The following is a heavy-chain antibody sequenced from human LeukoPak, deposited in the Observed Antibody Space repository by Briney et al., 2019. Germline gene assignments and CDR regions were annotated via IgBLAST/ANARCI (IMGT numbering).Heavy chain of an antibody. V-gene: IGHV4-39*07. J-gene: IGHJ4*02. CDR3: AKVTSLYLYSSAWPDY. CDR1: GGSISTDNYY. Sequence: SETLSLTCTVSGGSISTDNYYWGWIRQPPGKGLEWLGSIYYDGSTYYNPSLESRVTISVDTSENRFSLKLSSVTAADTAVYYCAKVTSLYLYSSAWPDYWGQGTLVTVSS. CDR2: IYYDGST. D-gene: IGHD6-19*01.